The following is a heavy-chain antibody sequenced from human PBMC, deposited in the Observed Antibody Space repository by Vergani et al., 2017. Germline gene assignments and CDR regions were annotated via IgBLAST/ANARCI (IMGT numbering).Heavy chain of an antibody. CDR2: ISSSGSTI. CDR3: AGGGSSVITFGGVIAYGGFDY. Sequence: EVQLVESGGGLVQPGGSLRLSCAASGFTFSSYEMNWVRQAPGKGLEWVSYISSSGSTIYYADSVKGRFTISRDNAKNSLYLQMNSLRAEDTAVYYCAGGGSSVITFGGVIAYGGFDYWGQGTLVTVSS. CDR1: GFTFSSYE. V-gene: IGHV3-48*03. J-gene: IGHJ4*02. D-gene: IGHD3-16*02.